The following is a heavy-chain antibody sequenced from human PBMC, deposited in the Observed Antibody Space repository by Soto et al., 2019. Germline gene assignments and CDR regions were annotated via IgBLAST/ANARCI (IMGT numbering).Heavy chain of an antibody. CDR1: GGTFSSYT. D-gene: IGHD6-19*01. Sequence: QVQLVQSGAEVKKPGSSVKVSCKASGGTFSSYTISWVRQAPGQGLEWMGRIIPILGIAKYAQKFQGRVTITADKSTSTAYMELSSLRSEDTAVYYCASLPVADLAFEIWGQGTMVTVSS. V-gene: IGHV1-69*02. J-gene: IGHJ3*02. CDR3: ASLPVADLAFEI. CDR2: IIPILGIA.